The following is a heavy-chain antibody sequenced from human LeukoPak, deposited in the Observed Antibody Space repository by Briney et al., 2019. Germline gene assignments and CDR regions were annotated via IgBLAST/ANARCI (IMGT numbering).Heavy chain of an antibody. CDR2: ISWNSGSI. D-gene: IGHD3-10*01. J-gene: IGHJ4*02. CDR3: AKARSYGSGSCDY. CDR1: GFTFDDYA. V-gene: IGHV3-9*01. Sequence: GGSLRLSCAASGFTFDDYAMHWVRHAPGKGLEWVSGISWNSGSIGYADSVKGRFTISRDNAKNSLYLQMNSLRAEDTALYYCAKARSYGSGSCDYWGQGTLVTVSS.